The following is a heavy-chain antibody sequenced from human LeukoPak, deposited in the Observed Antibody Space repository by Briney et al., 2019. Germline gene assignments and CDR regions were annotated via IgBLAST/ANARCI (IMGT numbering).Heavy chain of an antibody. CDR2: ISSNGGST. J-gene: IGHJ4*02. CDR1: GFTFSSYA. D-gene: IGHD6-19*01. CDR3: ATQIAVAGPGGFDY. Sequence: GGSLRLSCTASGFTFSSYAMTWVRQAPGKGLEYVSAISSNGGSTYYANSVKGRFTISKDNSKNTLYLQMGSLRAEDMAVYYCATQIAVAGPGGFDYWGQGTLVTVSS. V-gene: IGHV3-64*01.